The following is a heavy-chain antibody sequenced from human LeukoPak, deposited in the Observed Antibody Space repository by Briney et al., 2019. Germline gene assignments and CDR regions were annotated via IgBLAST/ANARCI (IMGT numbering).Heavy chain of an antibody. CDR1: GFTFSSYT. D-gene: IGHD2-15*01. V-gene: IGHV3-15*01. CDR3: AHGSAQYYEY. Sequence: GGSLRLSCTASGFTFSSYTMTWVRQAPGKGLEWVGRIRSQTAGGTTDFAAPVKGRFSISRDDSKNSLYLQMNSLTSEDTAVYYCAHGSAQYYEYWGQGTPVTVSS. CDR2: IRSQTAGGTT. J-gene: IGHJ1*01.